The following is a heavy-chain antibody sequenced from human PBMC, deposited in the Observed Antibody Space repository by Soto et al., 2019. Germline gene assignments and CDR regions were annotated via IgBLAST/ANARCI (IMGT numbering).Heavy chain of an antibody. CDR2: IYYSGST. J-gene: IGHJ4*02. V-gene: IGHV4-31*03. Sequence: SETLSLTCTVSGGSISRGGYYWSWIRQHPGKGLEWIGYIYYSGSTYYNPSLKSRVTISVDTSKNQFSLKLSSVTAADTAVYYCARWYCSGGSCYQMFDYWGQGTLVTVSS. D-gene: IGHD2-15*01. CDR3: ARWYCSGGSCYQMFDY. CDR1: GGSISRGGYY.